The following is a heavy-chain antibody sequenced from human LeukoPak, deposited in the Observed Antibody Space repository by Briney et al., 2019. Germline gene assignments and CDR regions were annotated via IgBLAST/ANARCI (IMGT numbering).Heavy chain of an antibody. CDR3: ARGLSSYYDFWSGHNWFDP. D-gene: IGHD3-3*01. CDR1: GGSISSGDYY. CDR2: INHSGST. V-gene: IGHV4-30-4*08. Sequence: PSQTLSLTCTVSGGSISSGDYYWSWIRQPPGKGLEWIGEINHSGSTNYNPSLKSRVTISVDTSKDQFSLKLSSVTAADTAVYYCARGLSSYYDFWSGHNWFDPWGQGTLVTVSS. J-gene: IGHJ5*02.